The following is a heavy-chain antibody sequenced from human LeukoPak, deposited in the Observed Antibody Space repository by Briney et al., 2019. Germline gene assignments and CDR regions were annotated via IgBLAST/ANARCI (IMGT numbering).Heavy chain of an antibody. CDR2: IYYSGST. CDR3: AREYSSGWYGFDY. CDR1: GGSISSYY. J-gene: IGHJ4*02. D-gene: IGHD6-19*01. V-gene: IGHV4-59*01. Sequence: PSETLSLTCTVSGGSISSYYWSWIRQPPGKGLEWIGYIYYSGSTNYNSSLKSRVTISVDTSKNQFSLKLSSVTAADTAVYYCAREYSSGWYGFDYWGQGTLVTVSS.